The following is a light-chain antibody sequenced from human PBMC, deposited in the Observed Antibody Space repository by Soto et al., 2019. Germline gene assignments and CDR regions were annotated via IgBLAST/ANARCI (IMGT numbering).Light chain of an antibody. CDR1: QSVSSS. CDR3: QQYNNLPQT. CDR2: GAS. Sequence: EIVMTQSPATLSVSPGERATLSCRASQSVSSSLAWYQQKPGQAPRLLIYGASTRPTGVPARFSGSGSGTEFTLTISSLQSEDFAVYFCQQYNNLPQTFGQGTKVEI. J-gene: IGKJ1*01. V-gene: IGKV3-15*01.